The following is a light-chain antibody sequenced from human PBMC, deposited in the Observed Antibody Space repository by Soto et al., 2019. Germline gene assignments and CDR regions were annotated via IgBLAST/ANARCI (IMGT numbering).Light chain of an antibody. V-gene: IGKV1-39*01. Sequence: DIQMTQSPSSLSASVGDRVTITCRSSQSISSYLNWYQQKPGKAPKLLIYAASSLQSGVPSRFXXXXXXXXXXXXXXXLQTEDFATYYCQQSYSTPWTFGQGTKVEIK. CDR3: QQSYSTPWT. CDR1: QSISSY. J-gene: IGKJ1*01. CDR2: AAS.